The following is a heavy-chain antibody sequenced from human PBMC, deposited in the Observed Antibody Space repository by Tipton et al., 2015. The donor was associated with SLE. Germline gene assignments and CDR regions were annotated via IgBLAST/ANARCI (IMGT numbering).Heavy chain of an antibody. V-gene: IGHV3-23*01. CDR1: GFIFSSYA. J-gene: IGHJ4*02. CDR3: AGGLGKFDY. D-gene: IGHD7-27*01. CDR2: ISGSAITT. Sequence: SLRLSCSPSGFIFSSYAMSWVRQAPGKGLEWVSAISGSAITTYYADSVKGRFTISRDNSKNTLYLQMSSLRAEDTAIYYCAGGLGKFDYWGQGTLVTVSS.